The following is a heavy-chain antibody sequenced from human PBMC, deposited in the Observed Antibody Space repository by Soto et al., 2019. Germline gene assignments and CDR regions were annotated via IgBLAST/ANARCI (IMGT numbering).Heavy chain of an antibody. D-gene: IGHD2-2*01. CDR1: GFTLSGHW. CDR2: INTDGGSS. J-gene: IGHJ3*02. Sequence: EVQLVESGGDLVQPGGSLRLSCAASGFTLSGHWMHWVRQVPGKGLEWVSRINTDGGSSAYADSVKGRFTISRDNAKNTLYLQMNGLRAKDTAVYYCAREAGYCSRTSCYRRAFDTWGQGTTVTVSS. V-gene: IGHV3-74*03. CDR3: AREAGYCSRTSCYRRAFDT.